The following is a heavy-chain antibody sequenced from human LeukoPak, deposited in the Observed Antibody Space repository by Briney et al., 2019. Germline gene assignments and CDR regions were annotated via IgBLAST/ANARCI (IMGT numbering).Heavy chain of an antibody. Sequence: GWSVRLSCAASGFSFSSYVINWVRQAPGKGLEWVSHIIATATTIYYADSVRGRFTVSRDNAKNSLYLQMNSLRGEDTAVYYCARDSGFDTWGQGTLVIVSS. V-gene: IGHV3-48*03. CDR3: ARDSGFDT. CDR1: GFSFSSYV. D-gene: IGHD6-19*01. CDR2: IIATATTI. J-gene: IGHJ5*02.